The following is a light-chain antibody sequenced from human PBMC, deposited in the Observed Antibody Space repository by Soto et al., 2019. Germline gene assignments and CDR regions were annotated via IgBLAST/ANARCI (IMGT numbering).Light chain of an antibody. CDR3: QTWGTGPAV. Sequence: QPVLTQSPSASASLGASVKLTCTLSSGHSSYAIAWHQQQPEKGPRYLMKLNSDGSHSKGDGIPDRFSGSSSGAERYLTIASLQSEDEADYSCQTWGTGPAVFGGGTQLTVL. CDR2: LNSDGSH. V-gene: IGLV4-69*01. J-gene: IGLJ7*01. CDR1: SGHSSYA.